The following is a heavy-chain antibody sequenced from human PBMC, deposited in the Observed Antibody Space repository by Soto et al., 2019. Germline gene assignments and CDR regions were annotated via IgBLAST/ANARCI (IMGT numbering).Heavy chain of an antibody. D-gene: IGHD3-22*01. CDR2: IYYSGST. Sequence: PXATLTLTCTVSGGSVSSGSYYWSWIRQPPGKGLEWIGYIYYSGSTNYNPSLKSRVTISVDTSKNQFSLKLSSVTAADTAVYYCARGGDSSGYLLYYYYGMDVWGQGTTVTVSS. CDR3: ARGGDSSGYLLYYYYGMDV. J-gene: IGHJ6*02. V-gene: IGHV4-61*01. CDR1: GGSVSSGSYY.